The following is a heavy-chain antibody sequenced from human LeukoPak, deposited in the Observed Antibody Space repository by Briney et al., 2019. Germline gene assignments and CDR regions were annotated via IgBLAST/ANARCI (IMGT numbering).Heavy chain of an antibody. CDR2: INHSGST. CDR1: GGSFSGYY. D-gene: IGHD3-3*01. V-gene: IGHV4-34*01. CDR3: ARFYLDFWSGRSKRKNAFDI. J-gene: IGHJ3*02. Sequence: SETLSLTCAVYGGSFSGYYWSWIRQPPGKGLEWIGEINHSGSTNYNPSLKSRVTISVDTSKNQFSLKLSSVTAADTAVYYCARFYLDFWSGRSKRKNAFDIWGQGTMVTVPS.